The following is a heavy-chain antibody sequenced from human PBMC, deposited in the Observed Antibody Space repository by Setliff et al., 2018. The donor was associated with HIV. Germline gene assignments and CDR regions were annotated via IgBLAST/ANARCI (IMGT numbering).Heavy chain of an antibody. D-gene: IGHD5-18*01. CDR2: ISTTASHI. CDR3: AVTSMASSFDY. Sequence: GGSLRLSCTASKFTFTNYELNWVRQAPGKGLEWISYISTTASHIYYADSVKGRFTISRDSAKNSLYLEMKSLRAEDTAVYYCAVTSMASSFDYWGQGALVTVSS. V-gene: IGHV3-48*03. CDR1: KFTFTNYE. J-gene: IGHJ4*02.